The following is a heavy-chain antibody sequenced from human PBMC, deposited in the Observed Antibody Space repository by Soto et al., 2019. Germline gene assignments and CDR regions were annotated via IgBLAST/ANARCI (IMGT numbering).Heavy chain of an antibody. V-gene: IGHV4-34*01. D-gene: IGHD3-16*01. CDR3: ARGSTITFGGAVYYFDY. CDR1: GGSFSGYY. J-gene: IGHJ4*02. Sequence: SETLSLTCAVYGGSFSGYYWSWIRQPPGKGLEWIGEINHSGSTNYNPSLKSRVTISVDTSKNQFSLKLSSVTAADTAVYYCARGSTITFGGAVYYFDYWGQGTLVTVSS. CDR2: INHSGST.